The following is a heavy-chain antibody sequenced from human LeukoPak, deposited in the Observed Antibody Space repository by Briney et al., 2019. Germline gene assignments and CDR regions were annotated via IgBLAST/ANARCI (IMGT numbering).Heavy chain of an antibody. V-gene: IGHV3-23*01. D-gene: IGHD1-26*01. CDR2: ISGSGSST. CDR3: ARDRSRAGDY. J-gene: IGHJ4*02. Sequence: GGSLRLSCAASGFTFSSYAMSWVRQAPGKGLEWVSGISGSGSSTYYADSVKGRFTISRDNAKNTLYLQMNSLRAEDTAVYYCARDRSRAGDYWGQGTLVTVSS. CDR1: GFTFSSYA.